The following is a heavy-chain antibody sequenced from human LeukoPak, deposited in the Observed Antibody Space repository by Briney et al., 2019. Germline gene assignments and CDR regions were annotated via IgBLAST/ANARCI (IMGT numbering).Heavy chain of an antibody. D-gene: IGHD6-6*01. CDR3: ARDSSSSNYYYYGMDV. CDR1: GYTFTSYY. CDR2: INPSGGST. V-gene: IGHV1-46*01. J-gene: IGHJ6*02. Sequence: VASVMVSCKASGYTFTSYYMHWVRQAPGQGLEWMGIINPSGGSTSYAQKFQGRVTMTRDTSTSTVYMELSSLRSEDTAVYYCARDSSSSNYYYYGMDVWGQGTTVTVSS.